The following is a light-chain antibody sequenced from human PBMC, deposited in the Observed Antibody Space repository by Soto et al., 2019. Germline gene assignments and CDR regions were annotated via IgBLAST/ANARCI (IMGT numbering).Light chain of an antibody. Sequence: QSVLTQPPSASGTPGQRVTNSCSGSSSNIGSNYVYWYQQLPGTAPKLLIYRNNQRPSGVPDRFSGSKSGTSASLAISGLRSEDEADYYCAAWDDSLSGPWVFGGGTKLTVL. CDR2: RNN. J-gene: IGLJ3*02. V-gene: IGLV1-47*01. CDR3: AAWDDSLSGPWV. CDR1: SSNIGSNY.